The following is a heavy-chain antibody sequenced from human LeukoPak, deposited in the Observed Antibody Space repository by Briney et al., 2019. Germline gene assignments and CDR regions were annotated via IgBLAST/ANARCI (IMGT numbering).Heavy chain of an antibody. Sequence: GSSVKVSCKASGGTFSSYAISWVRQAPGQGLEWMGGIIPIFGTANYAQKFQGRVTITTDESTSTAYMELSSLRSEDTAGYYCANAEVNRRGYYYMDVWGKGTTVTVSS. CDR1: GGTFSSYA. V-gene: IGHV1-69*05. CDR3: ANAEVNRRGYYYMDV. CDR2: IIPIFGTA. D-gene: IGHD2-2*01. J-gene: IGHJ6*03.